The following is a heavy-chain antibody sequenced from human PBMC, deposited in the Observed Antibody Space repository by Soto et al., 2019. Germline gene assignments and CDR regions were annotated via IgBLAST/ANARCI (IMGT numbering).Heavy chain of an antibody. CDR3: AKLRYFDWSSYNWFEY. Sequence: GGSLRLSCAASGFTFSSYAMTWVRQAPGKGLEWVSGISGSGATTSYADSVKGRFTVSRDNSKNTLYLQMNGLRVEDTAVYYCAKLRYFDWSSYNWFEYWGQGTPVTVSS. CDR2: ISGSGATT. D-gene: IGHD3-9*01. J-gene: IGHJ5*01. CDR1: GFTFSSYA. V-gene: IGHV3-23*01.